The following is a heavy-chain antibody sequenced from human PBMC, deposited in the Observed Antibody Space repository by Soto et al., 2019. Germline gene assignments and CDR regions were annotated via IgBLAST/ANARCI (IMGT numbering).Heavy chain of an antibody. V-gene: IGHV3-30*18. CDR1: GFTFSSYG. J-gene: IGHJ6*02. CDR2: ISYDGSNK. D-gene: IGHD2-2*01. CDR3: AKDSGYCSSTSCYGYYYYGMDV. Sequence: PGGSLRLSCAASGFTFSSYGMHWVRQAPGKGLEWVAVISYDGSNKYYADSVKGRFTISRDNSKNTLYLQMNSLRAEDTAVYYCAKDSGYCSSTSCYGYYYYGMDVWGQGTTVTVSS.